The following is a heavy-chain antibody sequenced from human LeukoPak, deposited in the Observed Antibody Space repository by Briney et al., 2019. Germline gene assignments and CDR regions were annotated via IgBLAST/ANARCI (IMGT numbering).Heavy chain of an antibody. CDR2: ISSSSSTI. D-gene: IGHD4-17*01. CDR3: ARDRGDYGTDAFDI. CDR1: GFTFNTYS. Sequence: GGSLRLSCEASGFTFNTYSMNWARQAPGKGLEWVSYISSSSSTIYYADSVKGRFTISRDNAKNSLYLQMNSLRAEDTAVYYCARDRGDYGTDAFDIWGQGTMVTVSS. V-gene: IGHV3-48*01. J-gene: IGHJ3*02.